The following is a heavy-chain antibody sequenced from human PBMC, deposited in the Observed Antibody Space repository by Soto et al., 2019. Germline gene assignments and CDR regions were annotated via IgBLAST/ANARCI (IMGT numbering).Heavy chain of an antibody. J-gene: IGHJ3*02. Sequence: GGSLRLSCAASGFTFKTYGMHWFRQAPGKGLEWVAVISDDGSNKYNIASVEGRFTISRDNSKNTLSLQMNSLRDEDTAVYYCARGGGYSYGTNDAFDIWGQGTMVTVSS. CDR3: ARGGGYSYGTNDAFDI. D-gene: IGHD5-18*01. V-gene: IGHV3-30*03. CDR2: ISDDGSNK. CDR1: GFTFKTYG.